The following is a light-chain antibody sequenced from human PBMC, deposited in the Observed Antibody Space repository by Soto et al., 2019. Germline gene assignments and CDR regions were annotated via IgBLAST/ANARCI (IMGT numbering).Light chain of an antibody. CDR3: QHYSGSPMYT. CDR1: QTMSSTF. CDR2: GAS. Sequence: EVVLTQSPGTLSLSPGERATLSCRASQTMSSTFLAWHQQKPGQAPRLLIYGASSRAYGISDRFSGSGSGTDFTLTISRVEPEDFAVYYCQHYSGSPMYTFGQGTKLEIK. J-gene: IGKJ2*01. V-gene: IGKV3-20*01.